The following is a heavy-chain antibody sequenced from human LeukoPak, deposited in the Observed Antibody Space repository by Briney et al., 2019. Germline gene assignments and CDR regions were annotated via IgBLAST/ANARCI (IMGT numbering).Heavy chain of an antibody. Sequence: SETLSLTCTVSGGSISSTSYYWGWIRQPPGKGLEWLGTIYYSGYTYSNPSLKSRVTISVDTSKNHFSLRLSSVTAADTAVYYCARQTSVDTTSSFDYWGQGTLVTVSS. J-gene: IGHJ4*02. CDR1: GGSISSTSYY. CDR3: ARQTSVDTTSSFDY. CDR2: IYYSGYT. V-gene: IGHV4-39*01. D-gene: IGHD5-18*01.